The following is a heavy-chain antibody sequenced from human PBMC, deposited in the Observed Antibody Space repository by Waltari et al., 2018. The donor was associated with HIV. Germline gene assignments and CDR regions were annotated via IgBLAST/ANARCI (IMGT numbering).Heavy chain of an antibody. CDR1: GFTVSSTY. D-gene: IGHD3-22*01. CDR2: IYSVGST. V-gene: IGHV3-53*01. CDR3: ATGDYYDSRGYYSADY. Sequence: EVHLVESGGGLIQPGGSLRLPCAVSGFTVSSTYMSWVRQAPGKGLDWVSVIYSVGSTSYADSVKGRFTISRDISKNTLYLQMDSLRAEDTAVYYCATGDYYDSRGYYSADYWGQGTLVTVSS. J-gene: IGHJ4*02.